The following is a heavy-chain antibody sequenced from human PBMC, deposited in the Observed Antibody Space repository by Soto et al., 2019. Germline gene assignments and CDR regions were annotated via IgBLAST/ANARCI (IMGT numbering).Heavy chain of an antibody. CDR1: GYTFTAYH. CDR2: INPDNGNT. V-gene: IGHV1-3*01. D-gene: IGHD2-8*02. CDR3: TREEYCTGGTFYRYFGL. J-gene: IGHJ2*01. Sequence: QAQLVQSGAEVKKPGASVRVSCTTSGYTFTAYHIHWLRQAPGQRLEWLGWINPDNGNTKYSQNFWGRVTITRDTSASTAHMELSSLRPEDTAIYYCTREEYCTGGTFYRYFGLWGRGTLLTVSS.